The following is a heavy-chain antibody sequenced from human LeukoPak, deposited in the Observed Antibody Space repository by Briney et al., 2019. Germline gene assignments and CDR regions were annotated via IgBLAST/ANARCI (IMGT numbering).Heavy chain of an antibody. D-gene: IGHD3-10*01. Sequence: SETLSLTCAVYGGSLSGYYWSWIRQPPGKGLEWIGEINHSGSTNYNPSLKSRVTISVDTSKNQFSLKLSSVTAADTAVYYCARGRGLWFGEHLPPDYWGQGTLVTVSS. V-gene: IGHV4-34*01. CDR1: GGSLSGYY. J-gene: IGHJ4*02. CDR3: ARGRGLWFGEHLPPDY. CDR2: INHSGST.